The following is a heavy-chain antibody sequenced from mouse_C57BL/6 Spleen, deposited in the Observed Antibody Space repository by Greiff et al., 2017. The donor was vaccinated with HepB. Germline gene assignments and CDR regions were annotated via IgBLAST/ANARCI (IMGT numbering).Heavy chain of an antibody. J-gene: IGHJ4*01. D-gene: IGHD1-2*01. Sequence: QVQLQQPGAELVKPGASVKLSCKASGYTFTSYWMHWVKQRPGQGLEWIGMIHPNSGSTNYNEKFKSKATLTVDKSSSTAYMQLSRLTSEDSAVYYCARSRTAGAMDYWGQGTSVTVSS. V-gene: IGHV1-64*01. CDR3: ARSRTAGAMDY. CDR1: GYTFTSYW. CDR2: IHPNSGST.